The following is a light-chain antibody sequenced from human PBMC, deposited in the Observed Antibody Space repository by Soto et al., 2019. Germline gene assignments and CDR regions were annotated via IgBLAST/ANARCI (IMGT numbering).Light chain of an antibody. CDR2: DIS. CDR1: QSVSSN. J-gene: IGKJ4*01. CDR3: QQYNSWPLT. Sequence: ETVMTQSPAPLSVSPGERATLSCSASQSVSSNLAWYQQKPGQPPRLLIYDISTRATGIPTRFSGSGSGTEFTLTISSLQSEDFAVYYCQQYNSWPLTFGGGTKVDIK. V-gene: IGKV3D-15*01.